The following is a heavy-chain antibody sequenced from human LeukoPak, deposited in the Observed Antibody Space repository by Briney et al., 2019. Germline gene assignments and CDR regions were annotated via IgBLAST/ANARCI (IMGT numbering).Heavy chain of an antibody. D-gene: IGHD3-10*01. CDR2: INAGNGNT. J-gene: IGHJ4*02. CDR1: GYTFTSYA. V-gene: IGHV1-3*01. CDR3: ARAGKNSRSYDY. Sequence: ASVKVSCKASGYTFTSYAMHWVRQAPGQRLEWMGWINAGNGNTKYSQKFQGRVTITRDTSASTAYMELSSLRSEDTAVYYCARAGKNSRSYDYWGQGTLVTVSS.